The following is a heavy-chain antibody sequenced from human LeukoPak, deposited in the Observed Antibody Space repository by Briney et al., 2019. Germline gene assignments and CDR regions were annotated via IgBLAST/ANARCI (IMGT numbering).Heavy chain of an antibody. V-gene: IGHV4-30-2*01. CDR1: GGSISSGDYY. CDR2: IYHSGST. Sequence: SQTLSLTCTVSGGSISSGDYYWSWIRQPPGKGLEWIGYIYHSGSTYYNPSLKSRVTISVDRSKNQFSLKLSSVTAADTAVYYCARSANIFGCSSTSCPGAFDIWGQGTMVTVSS. J-gene: IGHJ3*02. D-gene: IGHD2-2*01. CDR3: ARSANIFGCSSTSCPGAFDI.